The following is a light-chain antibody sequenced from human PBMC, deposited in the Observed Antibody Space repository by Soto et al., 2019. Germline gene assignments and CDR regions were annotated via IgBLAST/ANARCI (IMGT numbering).Light chain of an antibody. CDR1: SSDVGAFNY. CDR2: EVN. CDR3: SSYAGSNTVI. J-gene: IGLJ2*01. Sequence: QSALIQPASVSGSPGQSITISCTGTSSDVGAFNYVSWYQHHPGKAPKLIIYEVNKRTSGVPDRFSGSKSDNTASLTVSGLQAEDEADYYCSSYAGSNTVIFGGGTQLTVL. V-gene: IGLV2-8*01.